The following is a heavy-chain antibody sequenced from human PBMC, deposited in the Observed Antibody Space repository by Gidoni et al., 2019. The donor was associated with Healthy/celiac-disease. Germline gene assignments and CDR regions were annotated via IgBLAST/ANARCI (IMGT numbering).Heavy chain of an antibody. Sequence: QVQLVHSGSELKKPGASVKVSCKASGYTFTSYAMHWVRQAPGQGLEWMGWINTNTGNPTYAQGFTGRFVFSLDTSVSTAYLQISSLKAEDTAVYYCARDLGPPRIAVAGNAPYYYYGMDVWGQGTTVTVSS. J-gene: IGHJ6*02. CDR2: INTNTGNP. D-gene: IGHD6-19*01. V-gene: IGHV7-4-1*02. CDR3: ARDLGPPRIAVAGNAPYYYYGMDV. CDR1: GYTFTSYA.